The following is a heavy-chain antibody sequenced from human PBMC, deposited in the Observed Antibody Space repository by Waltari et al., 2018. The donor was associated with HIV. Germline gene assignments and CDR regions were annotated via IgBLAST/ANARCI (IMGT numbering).Heavy chain of an antibody. Sequence: QVQLVQSGAEVKKPGSSVKVSCKASGGTFSSYAISWVRQAPGQGLEWMGGIIPIFGTANYAQKFQGRVTITADESTSTAYMELSRLRSEDTAVYYCARSDYGDYPPSLNGPFDYWGQGTLVTVSS. V-gene: IGHV1-69*01. J-gene: IGHJ4*02. CDR3: ARSDYGDYPPSLNGPFDY. D-gene: IGHD4-17*01. CDR2: IIPIFGTA. CDR1: GGTFSSYA.